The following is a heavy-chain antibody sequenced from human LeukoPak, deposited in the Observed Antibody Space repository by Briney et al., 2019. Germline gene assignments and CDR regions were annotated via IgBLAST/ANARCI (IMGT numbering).Heavy chain of an antibody. D-gene: IGHD5-12*01. CDR1: GGSISSGSYY. Sequence: SQTLSLTCTVSGGSISSGSYYWSWIRQPAGKGLGWIGRIYTSGSTNYNPSLKSRVTISVDTSKNQFSLKLSSVTAADTAVYYCARLNVDIVATTFDYWGQGTLVTVSS. V-gene: IGHV4-61*02. CDR3: ARLNVDIVATTFDY. J-gene: IGHJ4*02. CDR2: IYTSGST.